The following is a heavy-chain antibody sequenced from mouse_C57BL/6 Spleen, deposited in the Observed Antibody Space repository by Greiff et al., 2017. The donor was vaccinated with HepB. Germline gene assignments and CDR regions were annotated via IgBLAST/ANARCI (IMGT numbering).Heavy chain of an antibody. CDR3: TTNSRSY. CDR1: GFNIKDDY. J-gene: IGHJ3*01. Sequence: EVQLQQSGAELVRPGASVKLSCTASGFNIKDDYMHWVKQRPEQGLEWIGWIDPENGDTEYASKFQGKATITADTSSNTAYLQLSSLTSEDTAVYYCTTNSRSYWGQGTLVTVSA. V-gene: IGHV14-4*01. CDR2: IDPENGDT.